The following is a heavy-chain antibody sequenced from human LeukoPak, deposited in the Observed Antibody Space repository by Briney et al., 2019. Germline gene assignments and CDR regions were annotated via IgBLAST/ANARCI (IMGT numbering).Heavy chain of an antibody. CDR2: IYYSGNT. J-gene: IGHJ4*02. V-gene: IGHV4-59*01. D-gene: IGHD2-2*01. CDR3: ARHPCTSSCRGGFDY. CDR1: GGSISTYY. Sequence: SETLSLTCTFSGGSISTYYWSWIRQPPGKGLEWIGYIYYSGNTNYNPSLKSRVTISVDTSNNQFSLKLSSVTAADTAVYYCARHPCTSSCRGGFDYWGQGTLVTVSS.